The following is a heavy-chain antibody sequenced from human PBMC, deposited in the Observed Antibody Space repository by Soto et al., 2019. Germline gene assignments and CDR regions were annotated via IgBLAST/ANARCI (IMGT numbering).Heavy chain of an antibody. D-gene: IGHD5-18*01. CDR2: IIPIFGTA. Sequence: SCKGSACTLSSYVTIWARSSHRQGLEWMGGIIPIFGTANYAQKFQGRVTITADESTSTAYMELSSLRSEDTAVYYCAGDVYSDGYGADYWGHGTLVTVSS. CDR3: AGDVYSDGYGADY. V-gene: IGHV1-69*01. J-gene: IGHJ4*01. CDR1: ACTLSSYV.